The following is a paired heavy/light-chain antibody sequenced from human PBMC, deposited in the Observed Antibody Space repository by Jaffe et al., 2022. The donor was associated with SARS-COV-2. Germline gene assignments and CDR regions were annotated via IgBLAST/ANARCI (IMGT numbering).Heavy chain of an antibody. CDR1: GFSLRTTGMR. CDR2: IDWDDDK. D-gene: IGHD1-26*01. Sequence: QVTLKESGPALVKPTQTLTLTCTFSGFSLRTTGMRVSWIRQPPGKALEWLARIDWDDDKSYSTSLKTRLTISKDTSKNQVVLTMANMDPVETATYYCARSPGRDVNYFDYWGQGTLVTVSS. CDR3: ARSPGRDVNYFDY. J-gene: IGHJ4*02. V-gene: IGHV2-70*04.
Light chain of an antibody. Sequence: DTQMTQSPSFVSASVGDRVTITCRASQGISRWLAWYQQKPGKAPKLLIYPASSLQSGVPSRFSGSGSGTDFTLTISSLQPEDSATYHCQQATHFPFTFGPGTKVDIK. V-gene: IGKV1D-12*01. CDR1: QGISRW. CDR2: PAS. CDR3: QQATHFPFT. J-gene: IGKJ3*01.